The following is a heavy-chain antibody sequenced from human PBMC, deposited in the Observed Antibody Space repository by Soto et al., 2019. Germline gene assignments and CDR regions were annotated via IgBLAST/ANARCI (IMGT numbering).Heavy chain of an antibody. D-gene: IGHD6-13*01. V-gene: IGHV1-2*02. CDR2: INPNSGGT. J-gene: IGHJ4*02. CDR1: GYTFTGYY. CDR3: ALSLSSSCPGDY. Sequence: ASLKVSCKASGYTFTGYYMHWVRQAPGQGLEWMGWINPNSGGTNYAQKFQGRVTMTRDTSISTAYMELSRLRSDDTAVYYCALSLSSSCPGDYWGQGTLVTVSS.